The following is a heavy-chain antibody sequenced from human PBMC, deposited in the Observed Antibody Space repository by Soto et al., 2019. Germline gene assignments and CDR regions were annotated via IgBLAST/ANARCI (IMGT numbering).Heavy chain of an antibody. Sequence: LKISCKGSGYSFITYLIAWVRQKPGKGLEWMGIIDPADSETKYSPSFQGQVTISADKSINTAYLQWRSLKASDTAMYYCARLGQGGYVQGMDVWGQGTTVTVSS. J-gene: IGHJ6*02. CDR3: ARLGQGGYVQGMDV. CDR1: GYSFITYL. V-gene: IGHV5-51*01. CDR2: IDPADSET. D-gene: IGHD5-12*01.